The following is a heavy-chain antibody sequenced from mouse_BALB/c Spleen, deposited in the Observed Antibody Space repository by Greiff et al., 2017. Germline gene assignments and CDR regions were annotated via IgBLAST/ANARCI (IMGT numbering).Heavy chain of an antibody. CDR2: IWSGGST. Sequence: QVHVKQSGPGLVQPSQSLSITCTVSGFSLTSYGVHWVRQSPGKGLEWLGVIWSGGSTDYNAAFISRLSISKDNSKSQVFFKMNSLQADDTAIYYCARKISYYYGSSYNYAMDYWGQGTSVTVSS. CDR3: ARKISYYYGSSYNYAMDY. V-gene: IGHV2-4-1*01. CDR1: GFSLTSYG. D-gene: IGHD1-1*01. J-gene: IGHJ4*01.